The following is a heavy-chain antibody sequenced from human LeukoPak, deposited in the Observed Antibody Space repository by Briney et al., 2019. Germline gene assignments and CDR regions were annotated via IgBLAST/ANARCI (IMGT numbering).Heavy chain of an antibody. V-gene: IGHV3-74*01. Sequence: PGGSLRLSCAASGFTFSSYAMSWVRQAPGKGLVWVSRINSDGSSTSYADSVKGRFTISRDNAKNTLYLQMNSLRAEDTAVYYCATLFITTGYWGQGTLVTVSS. CDR2: INSDGSST. CDR1: GFTFSSYA. CDR3: ATLFITTGY. J-gene: IGHJ4*02. D-gene: IGHD3-22*01.